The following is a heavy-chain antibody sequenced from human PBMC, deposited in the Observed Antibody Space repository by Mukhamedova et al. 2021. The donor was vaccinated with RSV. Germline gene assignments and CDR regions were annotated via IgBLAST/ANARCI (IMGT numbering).Heavy chain of an antibody. D-gene: IGHD6-19*01. CDR3: ARDQVAGTDY. Sequence: GDIFSTYAISWVRQAPGQGLEWMGRITPNNGDTNYAQKFQGRVTMTRDTSISTAYMELSSLKSDDTAIYYCARDQVAGTDYWGQGT. V-gene: IGHV1-2*06. J-gene: IGHJ4*02. CDR1: GDIFSTYA. CDR2: ITPNNGDT.